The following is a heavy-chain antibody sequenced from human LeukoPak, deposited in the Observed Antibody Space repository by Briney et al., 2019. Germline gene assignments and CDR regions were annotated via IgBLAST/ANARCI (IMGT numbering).Heavy chain of an antibody. CDR2: IYPGDSDT. D-gene: IGHD2-2*01. CDR3: ARRGVYCRSTSCYYFDY. J-gene: IGHJ4*02. CDR1: GYSFTSYW. Sequence: GESLKISCKGSGYSFTSYWIGWVRQMPGKGLEWMGIIYPGDSDTRYSPSFQGQVTISADKSISTVYLQWSSLKASDTAMYYCARRGVYCRSTSCYYFDYWGQGTLVTVSS. V-gene: IGHV5-51*01.